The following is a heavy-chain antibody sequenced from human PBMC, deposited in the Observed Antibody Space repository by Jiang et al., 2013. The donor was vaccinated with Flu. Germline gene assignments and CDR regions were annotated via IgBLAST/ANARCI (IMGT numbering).Heavy chain of an antibody. CDR1: GYTFTGYY. Sequence: GAEVKKPGASVKVSCKASGYTFTGYYMHWVRQAPGQGLEWMGWINPNSGGTNYAQKFQGRVTMTRDTSISTAYMELSRLRSDDTAVYYCARSYGGNPLYWFDPWGQGTLVTVSS. CDR3: ARSYGGNPLYWFDP. CDR2: INPNSGGT. D-gene: IGHD4-23*01. V-gene: IGHV1-2*02. J-gene: IGHJ5*02.